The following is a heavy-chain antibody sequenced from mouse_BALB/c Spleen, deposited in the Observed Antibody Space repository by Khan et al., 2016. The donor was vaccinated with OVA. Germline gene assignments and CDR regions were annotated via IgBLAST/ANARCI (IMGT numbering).Heavy chain of an antibody. Sequence: QVQLQQPGPELVKPGASVKMSCKISGYTFTDYVITWVKQRTGQGLEWIGEIYPGSGTTYYNEKFKGKATLTADKSSNTDNMQLSSMTYEEYADYFCARSYDWSSFAYWGQGPLFTVSA. J-gene: IGHJ3*01. V-gene: IGHV1-77*01. CDR3: ARSYDWSSFAY. CDR1: GYTFTDYV. D-gene: IGHD1-1*01. CDR2: IYPGSGTT.